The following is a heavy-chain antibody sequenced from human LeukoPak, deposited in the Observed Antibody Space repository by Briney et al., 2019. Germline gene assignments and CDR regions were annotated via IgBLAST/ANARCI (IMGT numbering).Heavy chain of an antibody. CDR1: GGSISSGDYY. CDR2: IYYSGST. J-gene: IGHJ4*02. Sequence: SQTLSLTCTVSGGSISSGDYYWSWIRQPPGKGLEWIGYIYYSGSTYYNPSLKSRVTISVDTSKNQFSLKLSSVTAADTAVYYCARVMVRGVRRYFDYWGQGTLVTVSS. D-gene: IGHD3-10*01. CDR3: ARVMVRGVRRYFDY. V-gene: IGHV4-30-4*08.